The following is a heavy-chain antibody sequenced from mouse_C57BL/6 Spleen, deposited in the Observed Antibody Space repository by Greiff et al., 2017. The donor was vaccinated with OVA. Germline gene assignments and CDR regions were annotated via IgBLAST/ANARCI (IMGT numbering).Heavy chain of an antibody. Sequence: QVQLQQSGAELMKPGASVKLSCKATGYTFTGYWIEWVKQRPGHGLEWIGEILPGSGSTNYNEKFKGKATFTADTSSNTAYMQLSSLTTEDAAIYYCAGYIYDGFYWYFDVWGTGTTVTVSS. J-gene: IGHJ1*03. V-gene: IGHV1-9*01. CDR1: GYTFTGYW. CDR2: ILPGSGST. D-gene: IGHD2-3*01. CDR3: AGYIYDGFYWYFDV.